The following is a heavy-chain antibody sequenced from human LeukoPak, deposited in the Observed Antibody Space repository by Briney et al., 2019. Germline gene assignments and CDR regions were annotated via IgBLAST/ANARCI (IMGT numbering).Heavy chain of an antibody. CDR1: GGSFSGFY. V-gene: IGHV4-34*01. D-gene: IGHD3-9*01. CDR3: AKGKAGHYHSVTDEYYYYMDV. J-gene: IGHJ6*03. CDR2: ISYSGST. Sequence: PSETLSLTCVVDGGSFSGFYWTWIRQAPGEGLEWIGEISYSGSTKYNPSLKSRVTIEVDTPKKQISLNLSSLTAADTAVYYCAKGKAGHYHSVTDEYYYYMDVWGKGTTVIVSS.